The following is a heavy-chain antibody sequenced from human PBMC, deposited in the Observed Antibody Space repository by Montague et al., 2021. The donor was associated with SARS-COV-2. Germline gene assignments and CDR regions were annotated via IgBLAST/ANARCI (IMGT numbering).Heavy chain of an antibody. CDR3: TRDLRSSAPTAY. CDR1: GFTLRDYS. Sequence: SLRLSCAASGFTLRDYSMNWVRQAPGKGLEWVSSTSYNGFFIYYADSVEGRFTISRDNADNSLYLQMHSLRVEDTAIYYCTRDLRSSAPTAYWGQGTLVTVS. V-gene: IGHV3-21*01. D-gene: IGHD6-6*01. CDR2: TSYNGFFI. J-gene: IGHJ4*02.